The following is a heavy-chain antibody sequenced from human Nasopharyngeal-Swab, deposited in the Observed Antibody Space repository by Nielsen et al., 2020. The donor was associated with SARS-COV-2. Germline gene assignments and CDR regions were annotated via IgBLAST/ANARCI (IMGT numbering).Heavy chain of an antibody. Sequence: GGSLRLSCAASGFTFSSYGMHWVRQAPGKGLEWVAVIWYDGSNKYYADSVKGRFTISRDNSKNTLYLQMNSLRAEDTAVYYCARGQESYSSSWLNWYFDLWGRGTLVTVPS. CDR3: ARGQESYSSSWLNWYFDL. J-gene: IGHJ2*01. CDR1: GFTFSSYG. V-gene: IGHV3-33*01. CDR2: IWYDGSNK. D-gene: IGHD6-13*01.